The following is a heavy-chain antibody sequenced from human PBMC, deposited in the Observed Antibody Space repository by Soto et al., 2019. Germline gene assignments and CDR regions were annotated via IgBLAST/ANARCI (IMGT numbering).Heavy chain of an antibody. CDR2: INHSGST. V-gene: IGHV4-34*01. D-gene: IGHD3-3*01. J-gene: IGHJ4*02. CDR1: GGSFSGYY. CDR3: ARVPLYITIFGVVIIGYFDY. Sequence: SETLSLTCVAYGGSFSGYYWSWIRQPPGKGLEWIGEINHSGSTNYNPSLKTRVNISVDTSKDQFSLKLRYVTAADTAVYYGARVPLYITIFGVVIIGYFDYWGQGTLITVSS.